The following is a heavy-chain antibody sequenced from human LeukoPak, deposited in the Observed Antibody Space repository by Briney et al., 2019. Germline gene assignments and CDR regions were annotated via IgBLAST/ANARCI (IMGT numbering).Heavy chain of an antibody. J-gene: IGHJ4*02. D-gene: IGHD7-27*01. CDR2: IYHSGSI. V-gene: IGHV4-38-2*02. Sequence: PSETLSLTCTVSGYSISNGYFWGWIRHPPGKGLECIGTIYHSGSIYYNPSLKGRVTISVDTSKNQFSLKLNSLTAADTAVYYCARAIRTGLGIGSFDGWGQGTLVTVSS. CDR3: ARAIRTGLGIGSFDG. CDR1: GYSISNGYF.